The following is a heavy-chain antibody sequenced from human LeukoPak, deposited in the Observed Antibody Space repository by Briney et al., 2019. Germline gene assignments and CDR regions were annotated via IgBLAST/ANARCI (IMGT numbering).Heavy chain of an antibody. CDR3: AKDMVRGVISRY. J-gene: IGHJ4*02. Sequence: GGSLRLSCAASGFTFSSYGMSWVRQAPGKGLEWVSAISGSGGSTYYADSVKGRFTISRDNSKNTLYLQMNSLRAEDTAVYYCAKDMVRGVISRYWGQGTLVTVSS. D-gene: IGHD3-10*01. CDR2: ISGSGGST. CDR1: GFTFSSYG. V-gene: IGHV3-23*01.